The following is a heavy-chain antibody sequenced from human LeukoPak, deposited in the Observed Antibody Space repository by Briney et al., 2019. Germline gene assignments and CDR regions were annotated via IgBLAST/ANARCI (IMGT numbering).Heavy chain of an antibody. CDR2: IYTSGST. Sequence: SQTLSLTCTVSGGSISSGSYYWSWIRQPAGKGLEWIGRIYTSGSTNYNPSLKSRVTISVDTSKNQFSLKLSSVTAADTAVYYCASGGVVPAYWFDPWGQGTLVTVSS. CDR1: GGSISSGSYY. D-gene: IGHD2-2*01. V-gene: IGHV4-61*02. J-gene: IGHJ5*02. CDR3: ASGGVVPAYWFDP.